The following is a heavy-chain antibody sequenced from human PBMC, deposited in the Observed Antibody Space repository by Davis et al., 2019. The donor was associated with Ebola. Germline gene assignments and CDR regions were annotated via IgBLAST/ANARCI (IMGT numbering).Heavy chain of an antibody. CDR3: NTYYYDSRGPVYLDY. V-gene: IGHV3-48*02. Sequence: GESLKISCVGSGFTFSDYTMSWVRQAPGKGLEWVSYLTGSSGTSYYADSVKGRFTTSRDNAKKSLYLQMDSLRDEDTAVYYCNTYYYDSRGPVYLDYWGQGSLVTVSS. D-gene: IGHD3-22*01. CDR2: LTGSSGTS. CDR1: GFTFSDYT. J-gene: IGHJ4*02.